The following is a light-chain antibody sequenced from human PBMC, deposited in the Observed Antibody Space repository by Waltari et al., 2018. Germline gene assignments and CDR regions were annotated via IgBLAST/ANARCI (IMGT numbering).Light chain of an antibody. Sequence: QSALPHPASVSGSPGQSTTIPCTGTTSHLGHSNYVSWYQHLPGKVPKVLISEVTKRPSGVSNRFSGSKSGNTASLTIAGLQADDEAEYYCYSDAGSGTYVFGTGTKLTVV. CDR2: EVT. V-gene: IGLV2-23*02. J-gene: IGLJ1*01. CDR1: TSHLGHSNY. CDR3: YSDAGSGTYV.